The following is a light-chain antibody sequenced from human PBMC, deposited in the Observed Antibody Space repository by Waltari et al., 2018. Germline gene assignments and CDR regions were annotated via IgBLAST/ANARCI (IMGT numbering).Light chain of an antibody. V-gene: IGKV3-11*01. CDR2: DAS. J-gene: IGKJ4*01. Sequence: EIVLTQSPDILSFSPGERATLSCRASQSVGTYLAWYQQRPGQSPRLLIYDASYKATGIPARFSGSGSGTDFTLTISSLQPEDFAVYYCQQRRNWPLTFGGGTRVQI. CDR1: QSVGTY. CDR3: QQRRNWPLT.